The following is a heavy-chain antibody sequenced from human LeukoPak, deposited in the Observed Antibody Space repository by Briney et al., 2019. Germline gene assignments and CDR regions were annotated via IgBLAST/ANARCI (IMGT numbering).Heavy chain of an antibody. CDR3: ASMWEGGY. D-gene: IGHD1-26*01. V-gene: IGHV3-23*01. CDR2: ISGSGGST. Sequence: GGSLRLSCAASRFTFSSYAMSWVRQAPGKGLEWVSSISGSGGSTYYADSVKGRFTISRDNSKNTLYLQMNSLRDEDAAVYFCASMWEGGYWGQGTLVTVSS. CDR1: RFTFSSYA. J-gene: IGHJ4*02.